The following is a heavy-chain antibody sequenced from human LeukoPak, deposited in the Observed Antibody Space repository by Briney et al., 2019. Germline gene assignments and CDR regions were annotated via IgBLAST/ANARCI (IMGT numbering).Heavy chain of an antibody. D-gene: IGHD3-22*01. CDR1: GYTFTSYY. CDR3: ARDDYYYDSSGQAAVGAFDI. J-gene: IGHJ3*02. CDR2: INPSGGST. Sequence: ASVKVSCKASGYTFTSYYMHWVRQAPGQGLEWMGIINPSGGSTSYAQKFQGRVTMTRDTSTSTVYMELSSLRSEDTAVYYCARDDYYYDSSGQAAVGAFDIWGQGTMVTVSS. V-gene: IGHV1-46*01.